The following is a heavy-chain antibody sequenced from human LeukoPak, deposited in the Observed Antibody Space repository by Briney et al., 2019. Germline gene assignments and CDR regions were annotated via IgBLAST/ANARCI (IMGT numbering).Heavy chain of an antibody. CDR2: ISSSSSTI. CDR1: GFTFSDYY. V-gene: IGHV3-11*04. J-gene: IGHJ4*02. Sequence: GGSLRLSCAASGFTFSDYYMSWIRQAPGKGLEWVSYISSSSSTIYYADSVKGRFTISRDNAKNSLYLQMNSLRAEDTSVYYCARCRSGGNCYSPDYWGQGTLVTVSS. CDR3: ARCRSGGNCYSPDY. D-gene: IGHD2-15*01.